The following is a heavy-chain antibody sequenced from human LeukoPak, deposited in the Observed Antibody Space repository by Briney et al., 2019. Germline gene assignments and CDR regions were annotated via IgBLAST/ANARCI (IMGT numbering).Heavy chain of an antibody. D-gene: IGHD3-3*01. CDR3: AGGITIFGVPNWFDP. CDR2: INTNTGNP. V-gene: IGHV7-4-1*02. Sequence: ASVKVSCKASGYTFTSYAMNWVRQAPGQGLEWMGWINTNTGNPTYAQGFTGRFVFSLDTSVSTAYLQISSLKAEDTAVYYCAGGITIFGVPNWFDPWGQGTLVTVSS. J-gene: IGHJ5*02. CDR1: GYTFTSYA.